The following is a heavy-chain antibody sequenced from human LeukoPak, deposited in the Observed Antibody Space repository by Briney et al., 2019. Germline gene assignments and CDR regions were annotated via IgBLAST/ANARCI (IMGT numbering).Heavy chain of an antibody. V-gene: IGHV1-18*01. CDR2: ISAYNGNT. CDR3: ARVGGYSSSWYFDY. CDR1: GYTFTSYG. D-gene: IGHD6-13*01. J-gene: IGHJ4*02. Sequence: ASVKVSCKASGYTFTSYGISWVRQAPGQGLEWMGWISAYNGNTNSAQKLQGRVTITTDTSTSTAYMELRSLRADDTAGYYCARVGGYSSSWYFDYCGQGTLVTASS.